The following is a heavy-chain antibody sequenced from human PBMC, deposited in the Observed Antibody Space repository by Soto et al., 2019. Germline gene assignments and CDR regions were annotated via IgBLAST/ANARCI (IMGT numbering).Heavy chain of an antibody. D-gene: IGHD6-19*01. V-gene: IGHV3-23*01. Sequence: GGSLRLSCAASGFTFRSYAMSWVRQAPGKGLEWVSAISGSGDSTYYADSMKGRFTIPRDNSKNTLYLQMNSLGAEDTAVYYCAKDLSYSSGWPFDYWGQGTLVTVSS. CDR3: AKDLSYSSGWPFDY. CDR1: GFTFRSYA. CDR2: ISGSGDST. J-gene: IGHJ4*02.